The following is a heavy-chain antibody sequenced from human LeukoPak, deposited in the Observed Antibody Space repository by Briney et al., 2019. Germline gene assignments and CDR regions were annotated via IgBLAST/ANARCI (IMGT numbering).Heavy chain of an antibody. J-gene: IGHJ5*02. CDR2: ISPSGDST. CDR1: RLTFSNSA. V-gene: IGHV3-23*01. CDR3: AFGEA. Sequence: GPPRLYCAASRLTFSNSAKNWVRQAPGKGLEWVSIISPSGDSTSYADSVKGRFTISRDNSKNTLYLQMNSLRAEDTAIYYCAFGEAWGQGTLVTVSS. D-gene: IGHD3-16*01.